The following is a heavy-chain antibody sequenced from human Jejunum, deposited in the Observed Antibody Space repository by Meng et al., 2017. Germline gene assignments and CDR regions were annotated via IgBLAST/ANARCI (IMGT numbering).Heavy chain of an antibody. CDR2: TSTTGSTI. V-gene: IGHV3-48*03. J-gene: IGHJ4*02. CDR3: ASHPTAETPYDY. D-gene: IGHD4-23*01. CDR1: GSTFRNCE. Sequence: GESLKISCAASGSTFRNCEMNWVRQPPGKGLEWVAYTSTTGSTIFYADSVKGRFTISRDNAKDSLYLEMSSLRVEDTALDCYASHPTAETPYDYWGQGTLVTVSS.